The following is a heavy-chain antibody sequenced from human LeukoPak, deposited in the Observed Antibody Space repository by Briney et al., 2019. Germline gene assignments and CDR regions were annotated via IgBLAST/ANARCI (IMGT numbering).Heavy chain of an antibody. CDR3: AREEYCSGGSCSDLDY. CDR1: GFTFSSYA. D-gene: IGHD2-15*01. CDR2: ISYDGSNK. V-gene: IGHV3-30-3*01. Sequence: PGGSLRLSCAASGFTFSSYAMHWVRQATGKGLEWVAVISYDGSNKYYADSVKGRFTISRDNSKNTLYLQMNSLRAEDTAVYYCAREEYCSGGSCSDLDYWGQGTLVTVSS. J-gene: IGHJ4*02.